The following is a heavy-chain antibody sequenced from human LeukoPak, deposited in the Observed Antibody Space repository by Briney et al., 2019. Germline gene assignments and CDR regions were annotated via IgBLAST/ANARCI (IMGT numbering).Heavy chain of an antibody. CDR1: GGSISSYY. V-gene: IGHV4-4*07. J-gene: IGHJ6*03. CDR3: ARDWFSEYQLPHKLRYYYYYMGV. D-gene: IGHD2-2*01. Sequence: SETLSLTCTVSGGSISSYYWSWVRQPAGKGLEWIGRIYTSGSTNYNPSLKSRVTISVDKSKNQFSLKLSSVTAADTAVYYCARDWFSEYQLPHKLRYYYYYMGVWGKGTTVTVSS. CDR2: IYTSGST.